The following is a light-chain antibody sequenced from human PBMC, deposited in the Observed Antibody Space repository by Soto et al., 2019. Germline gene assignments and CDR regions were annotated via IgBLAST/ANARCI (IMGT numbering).Light chain of an antibody. CDR1: SSDVGGYNY. Sequence: QSALTQPRSVSGSPGQSVTISCTGTSSDVGGYNYVSWYQQYPSKAPKLMIYDVTKRPSGVPDRFSGSKSGNTASLTISGLQAGDEADYYCCSYAGGYTYVFGTGTKVTV. CDR3: CSYAGGYTYV. J-gene: IGLJ1*01. CDR2: DVT. V-gene: IGLV2-11*01.